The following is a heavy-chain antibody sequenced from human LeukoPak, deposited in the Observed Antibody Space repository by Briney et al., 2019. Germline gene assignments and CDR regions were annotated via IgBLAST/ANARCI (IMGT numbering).Heavy chain of an antibody. V-gene: IGHV1-2*02. Sequence: ASVKVSCKASGYTFTDYYMHWVRQAPGQGLEWMGWINANRGGTNYAQRFQGRVTMTRDTSITTAYMELSRLKSDDTAVYYCARRYGISPSCYYFDYWGQGTLVTVSS. CDR2: INANRGGT. CDR3: ARRYGISPSCYYFDY. CDR1: GYTFTDYY. D-gene: IGHD2-2*01. J-gene: IGHJ4*02.